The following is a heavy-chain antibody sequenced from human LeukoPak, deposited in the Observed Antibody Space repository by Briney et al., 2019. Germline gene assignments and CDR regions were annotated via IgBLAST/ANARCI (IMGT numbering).Heavy chain of an antibody. CDR1: GYTFTSYG. CDR2: ISAYNGNT. V-gene: IGHV1-18*01. J-gene: IGHJ5*02. Sequence: ASVKVSCKASGYTFTSYGISWVRQAPGQGLEWMGWISAYNGNTNYAQKLQGRVTMTTDTSTSTAYMELRSLRSDDTAVYYCARAVDGKGSSWYLKYNWFDPWGQGTLVTVSS. D-gene: IGHD6-13*01. CDR3: ARAVDGKGSSWYLKYNWFDP.